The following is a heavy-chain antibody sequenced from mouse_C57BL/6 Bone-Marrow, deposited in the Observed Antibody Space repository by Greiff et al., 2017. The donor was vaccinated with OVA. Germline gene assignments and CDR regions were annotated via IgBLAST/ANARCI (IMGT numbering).Heavy chain of an antibody. CDR1: GYTFTSYW. CDR2: IDPSDSYT. D-gene: IGHD3-2*02. J-gene: IGHJ3*01. Sequence: QVQLQQPGAELVKPGASVKLSCKASGYTFTSYWMQWVKQRPGQGLEWIGEIDPSDSYTNYNQKFKGKATLTVDTSSSTAYMQLSSLTSEDSAVYYCARNGSSGYGTWFAYWGQGTLVTVSA. CDR3: ARNGSSGYGTWFAY. V-gene: IGHV1-50*01.